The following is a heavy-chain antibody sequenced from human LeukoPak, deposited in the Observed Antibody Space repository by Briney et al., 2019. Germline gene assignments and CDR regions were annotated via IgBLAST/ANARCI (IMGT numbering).Heavy chain of an antibody. V-gene: IGHV3-74*01. Sequence: PGGSLRLSCEASGFTFSNYWMHWVRQAPGKGLVWVSRINGDGSNTVYADSVKGRFSISRDNAKTTLYLQMSSLRAEDTAVYYCTRSAFCSSGTCYAGTWFDPWGQGTLVTVST. CDR3: TRSAFCSSGTCYAGTWFDP. J-gene: IGHJ5*02. D-gene: IGHD2-2*01. CDR1: GFTFSNYW. CDR2: INGDGSNT.